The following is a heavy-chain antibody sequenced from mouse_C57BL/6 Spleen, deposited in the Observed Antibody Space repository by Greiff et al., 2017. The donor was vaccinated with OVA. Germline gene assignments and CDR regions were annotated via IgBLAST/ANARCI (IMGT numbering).Heavy chain of an antibody. CDR2: IYPGDGDT. CDR3: LPYYYGSSYSFAY. CDR1: GYAFSSSW. Sequence: VQLQQSGPELVKPGASVKISCKASGYAFSSSWMNWVKQRPGKGLEWIGRIYPGDGDTNYNGKFKGKATLTADKSSSTAYMQLSSLTSEDSAVYFCLPYYYGSSYSFAYWGQGTLVTVSA. D-gene: IGHD1-1*01. J-gene: IGHJ3*01. V-gene: IGHV1-82*01.